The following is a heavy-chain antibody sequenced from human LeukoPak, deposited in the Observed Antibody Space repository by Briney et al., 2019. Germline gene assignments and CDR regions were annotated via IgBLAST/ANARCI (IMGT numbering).Heavy chain of an antibody. CDR2: INTDGSST. V-gene: IGHV3-74*01. D-gene: IGHD1-26*01. J-gene: IGHJ3*02. Sequence: GGSLRLSCAASGFTFNSYWMHRVRQAPGKGLVWVSRINTDGSSTSYADSVKGRFTISRDNAKSTLYLQMNSLRAEDTAVYYCARVWGPAFDIWGQGTMVTVSS. CDR1: GFTFNSYW. CDR3: ARVWGPAFDI.